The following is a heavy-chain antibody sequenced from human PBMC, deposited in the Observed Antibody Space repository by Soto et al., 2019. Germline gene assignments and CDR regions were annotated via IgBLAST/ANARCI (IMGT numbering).Heavy chain of an antibody. D-gene: IGHD6-13*01. V-gene: IGHV4-39*01. Sequence: QLQLQESGPGLVKPSETLSLTCTVSGGSISSSSFHWGWIRQPPGKGLEWIGSIYYSGSTYYSPSPKSRVTTSVATSKNQFSLKLSSVTAADTAVYYCARRERAAGTDWWFDPWGQGTLVTVSS. CDR2: IYYSGST. CDR1: GGSISSSSFH. J-gene: IGHJ5*02. CDR3: ARRERAAGTDWWFDP.